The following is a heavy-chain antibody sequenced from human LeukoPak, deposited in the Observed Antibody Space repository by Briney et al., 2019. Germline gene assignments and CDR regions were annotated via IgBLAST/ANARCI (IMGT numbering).Heavy chain of an antibody. CDR2: ISAYNGNT. V-gene: IGHV1-18*01. J-gene: IGHJ5*02. CDR1: GYTFTSYG. D-gene: IGHD2-2*01. CDR3: ARDHCSSTSCYVWFDP. Sequence: GASVKVSCKASGYTFTSYGISWVRQAPGQGLEWMGWISAYNGNTNYAQKLQGRVTMTTDTSPSTAYMELRSLRSDDTAVYYCARDHCSSTSCYVWFDPWGQGTLVTVSS.